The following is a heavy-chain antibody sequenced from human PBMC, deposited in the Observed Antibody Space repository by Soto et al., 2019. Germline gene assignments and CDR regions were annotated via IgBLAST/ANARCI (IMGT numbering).Heavy chain of an antibody. J-gene: IGHJ4*02. CDR2: IDPSDSYT. CDR1: GYSFTSYW. CDR3: ARAVGPFDY. D-gene: IGHD1-26*01. V-gene: IGHV5-10-1*01. Sequence: GESLKISCKGSGYSFTSYWISWVRQMPGKGLEWMGRIDPSDSYTNYSPSFQGHVTISADNSKNTLFLQMNSLRAEDTAIYYCARAVGPFDYWGQGTLVTVSS.